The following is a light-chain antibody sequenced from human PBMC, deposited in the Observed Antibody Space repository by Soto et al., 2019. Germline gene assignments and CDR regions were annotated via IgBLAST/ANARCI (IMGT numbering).Light chain of an antibody. CDR2: AAS. CDR3: QKYNSAPRT. CDR1: QGIANY. J-gene: IGKJ1*01. Sequence: DIQMIQSPSSLSASVGDRVTITCRASQGIANYLAWYQHKPGKVPNLLIYAASTLQSGVPSRFSGGGSGTDFTLTISSLQPEDVATYYCQKYNSAPRTFGQGTKVDIK. V-gene: IGKV1-27*01.